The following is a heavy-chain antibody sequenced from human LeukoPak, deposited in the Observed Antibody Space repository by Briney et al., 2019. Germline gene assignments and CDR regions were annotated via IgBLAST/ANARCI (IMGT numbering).Heavy chain of an antibody. J-gene: IGHJ4*02. V-gene: IGHV1-2*02. CDR1: GYTFTGYY. CDR3: VRDIAGSEYDNSGVY. CDR2: TNPKRGDT. Sequence: ASVKVSCKASGYTFTGYYIHWVRQAPGQGLEWMGWTNPKRGDTDYAQRFQGRITMARDTSMSTAFMELYSLTSDDTAVYYCVRDIAGSEYDNSGVYWGQGTLVTVS. D-gene: IGHD3-22*01.